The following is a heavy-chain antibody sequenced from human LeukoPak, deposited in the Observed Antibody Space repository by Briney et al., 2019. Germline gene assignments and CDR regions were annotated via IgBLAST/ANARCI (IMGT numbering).Heavy chain of an antibody. CDR2: IYTSGST. CDR1: GGSISSGSYY. J-gene: IGHJ5*02. Sequence: PSETLSLTCTVSGGSISSGSYYWSWIRQPAGKGLEWIGRIYTSGSTNYNPSLKSRVTISVDTSKNQFSLKLSSVTAADTAVYYCARGGYYYGSGSYSPGGWFDPWGQGTLVTVSS. V-gene: IGHV4-61*02. D-gene: IGHD3-10*01. CDR3: ARGGYYYGSGSYSPGGWFDP.